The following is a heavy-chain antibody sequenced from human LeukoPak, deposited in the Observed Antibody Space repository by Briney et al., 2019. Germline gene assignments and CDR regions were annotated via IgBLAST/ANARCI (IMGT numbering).Heavy chain of an antibody. CDR1: GGSISSGGYY. Sequence: PSETLSLTCTVSGGSISSGGYYWSWIRRHPGKGLEWIGYIYYSGSTYYNPSLKSRVTISVDTSKNQFSLKLSSVTAADTAVYYCARERRDGYNYIDYWGQGTLVTVSS. D-gene: IGHD5-24*01. CDR3: ARERRDGYNYIDY. CDR2: IYYSGST. J-gene: IGHJ4*02. V-gene: IGHV4-31*03.